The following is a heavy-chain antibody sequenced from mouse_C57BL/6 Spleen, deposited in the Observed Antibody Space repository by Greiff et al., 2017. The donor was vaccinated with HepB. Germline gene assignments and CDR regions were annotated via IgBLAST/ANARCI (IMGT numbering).Heavy chain of an antibody. V-gene: IGHV5-4*01. D-gene: IGHD3-2*02. CDR3: ARDSSGLYAMDY. Sequence: EVHLVESGGGLVKPGGSLKLSCAASGFTFSSYAMSWVRQTPEKRLEWVATISDGGSYTYYPDNVKGRFTISRDNAKNNLYLQMSHLKSEDTAMYYCARDSSGLYAMDYWGQGTSVTVSS. CDR1: GFTFSSYA. CDR2: ISDGGSYT. J-gene: IGHJ4*01.